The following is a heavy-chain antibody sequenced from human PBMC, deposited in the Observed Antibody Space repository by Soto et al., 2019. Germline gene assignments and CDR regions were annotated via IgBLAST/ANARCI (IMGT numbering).Heavy chain of an antibody. CDR2: ISYDGSNK. V-gene: IGHV3-30*18. Sequence: GGSLRLSCAASGFTFSSYGMHWVRQAPGKGLEWVAVISYDGSNKYYADSVKGRFTISRDNSKNTLYLQMNSLRAEDTAVYYCAKEAYESLAGMDVWGQGTTVTVSS. CDR3: AKEAYESLAGMDV. D-gene: IGHD3-3*01. CDR1: GFTFSSYG. J-gene: IGHJ6*02.